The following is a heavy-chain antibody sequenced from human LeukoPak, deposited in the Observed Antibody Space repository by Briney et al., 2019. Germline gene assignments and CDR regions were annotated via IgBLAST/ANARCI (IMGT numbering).Heavy chain of an antibody. CDR3: VRGFRSDTSGRKFDC. D-gene: IGHD2-2*01. V-gene: IGHV1-8*01. CDR1: GYTFTTYD. J-gene: IGHJ4*02. CDR2: MNPHSGDT. Sequence: ASVKVSCKASGYTFTTYDINWVRQATGQGLEWMGWMNPHSGDTGFAQNFQGRVAMTRNTSIDTAYMELSSLRVEDTAVYYCVRGFRSDTSGRKFDCWGQGTLVTVSS.